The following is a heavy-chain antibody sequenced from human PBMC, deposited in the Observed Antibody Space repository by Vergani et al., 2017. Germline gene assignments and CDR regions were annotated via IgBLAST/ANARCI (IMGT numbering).Heavy chain of an antibody. V-gene: IGHV4-61*02. J-gene: IGHJ6*02. D-gene: IGHD2-2*01. CDR1: GGSISSSSYY. CDR2: IYTSGST. CDR3: AGGQVVPAAKRHYYYYGMDV. Sequence: QLQLQESGPGLVKPSETLSLTCTVSGGSISSSSYYWSWIRQPAGKGLEWIGRIYTSGSTNYNPSLKSRVTMSVDTSKNQFSLKLSSVTAADTAVYYCAGGQVVPAAKRHYYYYGMDVWGQGTTVTVSS.